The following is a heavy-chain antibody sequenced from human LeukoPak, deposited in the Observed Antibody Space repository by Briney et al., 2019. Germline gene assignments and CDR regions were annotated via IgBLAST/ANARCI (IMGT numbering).Heavy chain of an antibody. CDR3: ASDRSGYSEYYFDY. V-gene: IGHV4-4*07. CDR1: GGSISSYY. J-gene: IGHJ4*02. CDR2: IYTSAST. Sequence: SETLSLTCTGSGGSISSYYWSWIRQPAGKGLEWIGRIYTSASTNYNPSLKSRVTMSVDTSKNQFSLKMSSVTAADTAVYYCASDRSGYSEYYFDYWGQGSLVTVSS. D-gene: IGHD5-12*01.